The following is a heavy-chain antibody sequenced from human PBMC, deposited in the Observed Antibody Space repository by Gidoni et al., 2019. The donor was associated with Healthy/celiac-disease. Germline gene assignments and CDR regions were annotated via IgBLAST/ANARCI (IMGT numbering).Heavy chain of an antibody. Sequence: QVTLKESGPVLVKPTETLTLTCTVSGFSLSNARIGVSWIRQPPGKALEWLAHIFSNDEKSYSTSLKSRLTISKDTSKSQVVLTMTNMDPVDTATYYCARIYGYYDFWSGFRAGSGAFDIWGQGTMVTVSS. D-gene: IGHD3-3*01. CDR3: ARIYGYYDFWSGFRAGSGAFDI. V-gene: IGHV2-26*01. J-gene: IGHJ3*02. CDR2: IFSNDEK. CDR1: GFSLSNARIG.